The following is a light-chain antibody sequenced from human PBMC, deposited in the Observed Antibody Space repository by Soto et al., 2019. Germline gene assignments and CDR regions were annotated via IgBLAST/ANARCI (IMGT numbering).Light chain of an antibody. CDR2: AAS. J-gene: IGKJ3*01. CDR3: QQSYSTPLFT. CDR1: QSISTY. V-gene: IGKV1-39*01. Sequence: DIQMTQSPSSLSASVGDRVTITCRASQSISTYLNWYQQKPGKAPKLLIYAASSLQSGVPSRFRGSGSGTDFILTISSLQPEDFATYYCQQSYSTPLFTFGPGTNVDIK.